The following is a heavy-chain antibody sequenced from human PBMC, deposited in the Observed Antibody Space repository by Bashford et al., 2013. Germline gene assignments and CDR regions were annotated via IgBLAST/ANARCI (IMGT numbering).Heavy chain of an antibody. CDR2: INPSGGST. D-gene: IGHD6-13*01. CDR3: ARYTNSWYDLDF. Sequence: WVRQAPGQGLEWMGIINPSGGSTSYAQKFQGRVTMTRDTSTSTVYMELSSLRSEDTAVYYCARYTNSWYDLDFWGQGTLVTVSS. J-gene: IGHJ4*02. V-gene: IGHV1-46*01.